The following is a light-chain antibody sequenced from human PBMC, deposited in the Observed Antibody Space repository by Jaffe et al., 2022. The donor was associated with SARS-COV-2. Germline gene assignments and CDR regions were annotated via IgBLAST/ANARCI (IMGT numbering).Light chain of an antibody. CDR2: GVS. CDR3: QYYDHSPYT. J-gene: IGKJ2*01. Sequence: EIVLTQSPATLSLSPGERATLSCRASQSVSSDYLAWYQQKPGQAPRLLIYGVSTRATGIPDRFSGSGSGTDFTLAITRLEPEDFAVYYCQYYDHSPYTFGQGTNLEIK. V-gene: IGKV3-20*01. CDR1: QSVSSDY.